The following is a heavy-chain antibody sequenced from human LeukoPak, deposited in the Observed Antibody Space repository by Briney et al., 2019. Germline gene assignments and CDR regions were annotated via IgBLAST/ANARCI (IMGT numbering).Heavy chain of an antibody. CDR3: AKDWFATTDY. V-gene: IGHV3-74*01. D-gene: IGHD3-3*01. CDR1: GFPFGVAW. CDR2: ITTDETT. J-gene: IGHJ4*02. Sequence: GGSLRLSCAASGFPFGVAWMHWFRQVPGKGLMWVSRITTDETTTYADSVRGRFTISRDNAKNTVYLQMNSLRVEDTAVYYCAKDWFATTDYWGQGILVTVSS.